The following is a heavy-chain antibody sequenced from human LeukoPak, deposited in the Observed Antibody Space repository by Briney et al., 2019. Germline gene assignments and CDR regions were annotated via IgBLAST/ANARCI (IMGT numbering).Heavy chain of an antibody. CDR3: ARAMVRESNDY. CDR1: GFTFSSYE. CDR2: ISTSGSTI. J-gene: IGHJ4*02. V-gene: IGHV3-48*03. Sequence: GGSLRLSCAVSGFTFSSYEMNWVRQAPGKGLEWVSYISTSGSTIYYADSVKGRFTISRDNAKNSLYLEMNSLRAEDTAVYYCARAMVRESNDYWGQGFLVTVSS. D-gene: IGHD3-10*01.